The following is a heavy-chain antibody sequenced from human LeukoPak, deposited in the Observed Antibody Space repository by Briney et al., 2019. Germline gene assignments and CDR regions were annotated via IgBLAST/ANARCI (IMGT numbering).Heavy chain of an antibody. CDR1: GYTFTGYY. Sequence: GASVKVSCKASGYTFTGYYMHWVRWAPGQGLEWMGWINPMSGGTNYAQKFQGRVTMTRDTSISTAYMELSRLRSDDTAVYYCARPNPPTYSNYVWFDPWGQGTLVTVSS. D-gene: IGHD4-11*01. J-gene: IGHJ5*02. CDR2: INPMSGGT. CDR3: ARPNPPTYSNYVWFDP. V-gene: IGHV1-2*02.